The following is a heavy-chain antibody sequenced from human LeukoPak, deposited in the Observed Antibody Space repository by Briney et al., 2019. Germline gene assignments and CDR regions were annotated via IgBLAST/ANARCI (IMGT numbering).Heavy chain of an antibody. CDR1: GFRVSSYW. J-gene: IGHJ4*02. D-gene: IGHD6-13*01. CDR2: IKQDGSEK. CDR3: AREWQGGIAAAGTRIEGDY. Sequence: PGGSLRLSCAVSGFRVSSYWMTWVRQAPGKGLEWVANIKQDGSEKTYVDPVKGRFTISRDNAENSLFLQMNSLRIEDTGVYYCAREWQGGIAAAGTRIEGDYWGQGTLVAVSS. V-gene: IGHV3-7*01.